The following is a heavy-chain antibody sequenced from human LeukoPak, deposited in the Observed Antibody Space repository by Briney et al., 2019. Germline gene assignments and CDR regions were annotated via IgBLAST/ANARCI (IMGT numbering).Heavy chain of an antibody. CDR2: INHSGST. J-gene: IGHJ4*02. D-gene: IGHD3-22*01. CDR3: ARGKFAWGLLPHAGYFGY. CDR1: GGSFSGYY. Sequence: PSETLSLTCAVYGGSFSGYYWSWIRQPPGKGLEWIGEINHSGSTNYNPSLKSRVTISVDTSKNQFSLKLSSVTAADTAVYYCARGKFAWGLLPHAGYFGYWGQGTLVTVSS. V-gene: IGHV4-34*01.